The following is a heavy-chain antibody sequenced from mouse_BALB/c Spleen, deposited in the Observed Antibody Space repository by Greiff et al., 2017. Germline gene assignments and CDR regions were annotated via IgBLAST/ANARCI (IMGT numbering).Heavy chain of an antibody. CDR2: ISYSGST. D-gene: IGHD2-1*01. V-gene: IGHV3-2*02. CDR3: ARCGNWAWFAY. CDR1: GYSITSDYA. Sequence: EVKLMESGPGLVKPSQSLSLTCPVTGYSITSDYAWNWIRQFPGNKLEWMGYISYSGSTSYNPSLKSRISITRDTSKNQFFLQLNSVTTEDTATYYCARCGNWAWFAYWGQGTLVTVSA. J-gene: IGHJ3*01.